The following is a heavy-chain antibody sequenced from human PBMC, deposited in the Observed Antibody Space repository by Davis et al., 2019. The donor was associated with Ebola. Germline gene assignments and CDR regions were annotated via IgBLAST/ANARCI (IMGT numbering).Heavy chain of an antibody. Sequence: ASVKVSCKASGYTFTSYDINWVRQVTGQGLEWMGWMNPNSGNTGYAQKFQGRVTMTRNTSISTAYMEVSGLRSEDTAVYYCARAPTWSQINYYCFDYWGQGTLVTVSP. D-gene: IGHD3-10*01. J-gene: IGHJ4*02. CDR2: MNPNSGNT. CDR1: GYTFTSYD. V-gene: IGHV1-8*01. CDR3: ARAPTWSQINYYCFDY.